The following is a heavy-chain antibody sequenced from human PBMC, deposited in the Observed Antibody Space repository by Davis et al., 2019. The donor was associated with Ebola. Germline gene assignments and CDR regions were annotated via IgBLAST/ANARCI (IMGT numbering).Heavy chain of an antibody. Sequence: GESLKISCAASGFTFSSYWMHWVRQAPGKGLVWVSRINSDGSSTSYADPVKGRFTISRDNAKNTHYLQMNSLRAEDTAVYYCARGLAIWSGSTLYYYYGMDVWGQGTTVTVSS. D-gene: IGHD3-3*01. CDR1: GFTFSSYW. CDR3: ARGLAIWSGSTLYYYYGMDV. J-gene: IGHJ6*02. V-gene: IGHV3-74*01. CDR2: INSDGSST.